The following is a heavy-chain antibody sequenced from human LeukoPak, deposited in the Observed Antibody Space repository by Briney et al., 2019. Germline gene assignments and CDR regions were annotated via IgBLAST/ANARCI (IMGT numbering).Heavy chain of an antibody. CDR2: VFYSGST. V-gene: IGHV4-59*01. CDR3: ARARHTAGDFDY. J-gene: IGHJ4*02. CDR1: GASISSYY. D-gene: IGHD3-10*01. Sequence: SETLSLTCIVSGASISSYYWSWIRQPPGKGAEWIGYVFYSGSTNYNPSLKSRVTISVDTSKNQFSLNLSSVTAADTAVYYCARARHTAGDFDYWGQGTLVTVSS.